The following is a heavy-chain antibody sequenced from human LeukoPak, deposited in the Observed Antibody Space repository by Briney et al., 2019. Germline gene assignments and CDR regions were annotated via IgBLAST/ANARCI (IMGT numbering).Heavy chain of an antibody. J-gene: IGHJ4*02. CDR3: ARAPANKYDSRLTEDY. V-gene: IGHV1-46*01. Sequence: ASVKVSCKASGYTFTGYYIHWVRQAPGQGLEWMGIINPSDATTSYAQKFRGRVTLTRDTSTSTVYMELSSLRSEDTAVYYCARAPANKYDSRLTEDYWGQGTLVTLSS. CDR2: INPSDATT. D-gene: IGHD3-22*01. CDR1: GYTFTGYY.